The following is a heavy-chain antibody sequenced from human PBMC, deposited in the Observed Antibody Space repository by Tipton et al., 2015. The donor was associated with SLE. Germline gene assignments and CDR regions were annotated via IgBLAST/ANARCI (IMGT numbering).Heavy chain of an antibody. CDR3: ARHLGDMSGVDY. D-gene: IGHD3-16*01. CDR1: GGSFSGYY. Sequence: TLSLTCAVYGGSFSGYYWSWIRQPPGKGLAWIGEINHSGSTNYSPSLKSRVTISVDTSENQFSLKLSSVTAADTAVYYCARHLGDMSGVDYWGQGTLVTVSS. J-gene: IGHJ4*02. CDR2: INHSGST. V-gene: IGHV4-34*01.